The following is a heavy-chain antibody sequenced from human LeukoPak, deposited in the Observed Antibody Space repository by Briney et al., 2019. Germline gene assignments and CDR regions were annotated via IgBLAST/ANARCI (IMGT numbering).Heavy chain of an antibody. CDR2: INQNGNEK. J-gene: IGHJ4*02. D-gene: IGHD3-16*01. CDR1: GFNFSTSW. CDR3: ARDWGGPDDC. V-gene: IGHV3-7*01. Sequence: GGSLRLSCVASGFNFSTSWMSWVRQAPGKGLEWVANINQNGNEKYSVDSVKGRFIISRDDAKNSLYLQMNSLRAEDTAIYYCARDWGGPDDCWGQGTLVTVSS.